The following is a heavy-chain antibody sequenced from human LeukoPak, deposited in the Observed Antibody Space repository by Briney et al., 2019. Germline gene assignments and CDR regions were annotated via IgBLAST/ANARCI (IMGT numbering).Heavy chain of an antibody. CDR2: ISSSSSYI. D-gene: IGHD4-17*01. J-gene: IGHJ4*02. Sequence: GGSLRLSCTASGFTFGDHAMSWVRQAPGKGLEWVSSISSSSSYIYYADSVKGRFTISRDNAKNSLYLQMDSLRAEDTAVYYCARAYGDYLYFDYWGQGTLVTVSS. CDR1: GFTFGDHA. CDR3: ARAYGDYLYFDY. V-gene: IGHV3-21*01.